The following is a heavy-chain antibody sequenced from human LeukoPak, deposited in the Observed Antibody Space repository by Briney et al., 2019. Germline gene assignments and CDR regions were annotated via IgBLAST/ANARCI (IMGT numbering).Heavy chain of an antibody. D-gene: IGHD3-9*01. V-gene: IGHV3-11*06. J-gene: IGHJ4*02. CDR1: GFTSSDYY. Sequence: PGGSPRLSCAASGFTSSDYYMSWIRQAPGKGLEWVSYISSYTSYTNYADSVKGRFTISRDNAKNSLYLQMNSLRAEDTAVYYCARATHYDILTGCADFDYWGQGTLVTVSS. CDR2: ISSYTSYT. CDR3: ARATHYDILTGCADFDY.